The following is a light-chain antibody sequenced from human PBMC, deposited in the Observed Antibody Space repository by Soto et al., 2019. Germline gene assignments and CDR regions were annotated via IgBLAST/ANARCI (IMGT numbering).Light chain of an antibody. CDR3: ATWDSSLSAHV. CDR1: SSNVGNNF. CDR2: DND. Sequence: QSVMTQPPSVSAAPGQKVAISCSGSSSNVGNNFVSWYQQFPGTAPKLLIYDNDKRPSGIPDRFSGSKSGTSATLGITGLQTGDEADYYCATWDSSLSAHVFGGGTQLTVL. V-gene: IGLV1-51*01. J-gene: IGLJ7*01.